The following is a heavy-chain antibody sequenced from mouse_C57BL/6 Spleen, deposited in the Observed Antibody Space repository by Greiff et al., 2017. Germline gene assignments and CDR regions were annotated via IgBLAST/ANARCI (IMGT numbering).Heavy chain of an antibody. Sequence: EVQLVESGGGLVKPGGSLKLSCAASGFTFSDYGMHWVRQAPEKGLEWVAYISSGSSTIYYADTLKGRFTISRDNAKNTLFLQMTSLRSKDTAMYYCARRYSYAMDYWGQGTSVTVSS. CDR3: ARRYSYAMDY. CDR1: GFTFSDYG. J-gene: IGHJ4*01. V-gene: IGHV5-17*01. CDR2: ISSGSSTI.